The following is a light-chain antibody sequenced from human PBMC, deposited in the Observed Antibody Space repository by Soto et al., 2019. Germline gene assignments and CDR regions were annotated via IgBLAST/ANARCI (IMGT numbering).Light chain of an antibody. V-gene: IGKV1-5*03. CDR2: KAS. Sequence: DIQMTQSPSTLSASVGDRVTITCRASQSINSWLAWYQQKPGRAPKLLIYKASSLESGVPSRFGGSGSGTEFTLTISSLQPDDFATYYCQQYTSYSTFGQGTKVEIK. CDR1: QSINSW. CDR3: QQYTSYST. J-gene: IGKJ1*01.